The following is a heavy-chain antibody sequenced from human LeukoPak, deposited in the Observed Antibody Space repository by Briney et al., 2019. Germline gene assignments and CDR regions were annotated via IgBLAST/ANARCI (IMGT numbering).Heavy chain of an antibody. Sequence: PGGSLRLSCSASEFTFSSYAMYWVRQAPGKGLEYVSTISSTGGSTYYADSVKGRFTISRDNAKNTLYLQMSSLRPEDTAVYYCVKVERDYWGQGTLVTVSS. CDR2: ISSTGGST. V-gene: IGHV3-64D*09. J-gene: IGHJ4*02. CDR3: VKVERDY. CDR1: EFTFSSYA.